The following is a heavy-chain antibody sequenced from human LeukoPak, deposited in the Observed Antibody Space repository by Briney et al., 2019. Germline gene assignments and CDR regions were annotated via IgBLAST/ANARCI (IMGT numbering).Heavy chain of an antibody. V-gene: IGHV4-34*01. CDR3: SRRPSGELPADY. CDR2: INHSGTT. D-gene: IGHD3-10*01. J-gene: IGHJ4*02. Sequence: SEPLSLTSAVYGGSFSGYYWSWIRQPPGKGLEWIGEINHSGTTNYNPSLKSRVTISGDTSKNQFFLKLSSVIAADTAVYYCSRRPSGELPADYWGQGTLVTVSS. CDR1: GGSFSGYY.